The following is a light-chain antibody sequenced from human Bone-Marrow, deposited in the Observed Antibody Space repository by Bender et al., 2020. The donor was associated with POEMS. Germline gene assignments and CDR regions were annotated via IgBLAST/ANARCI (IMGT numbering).Light chain of an antibody. Sequence: QSALAQPASVSGSPGQSITISCTGTSSDVGSYNLVSWYQQHPGKAPKLVIYEVSKRPSGISNRFSGSKSGNTASLTISGLQAEDEADYYCCSFVGSSTWVFSGGTKLTVL. CDR3: CSFVGSSTWV. CDR1: SSDVGSYNL. V-gene: IGLV2-23*02. CDR2: EVS. J-gene: IGLJ3*02.